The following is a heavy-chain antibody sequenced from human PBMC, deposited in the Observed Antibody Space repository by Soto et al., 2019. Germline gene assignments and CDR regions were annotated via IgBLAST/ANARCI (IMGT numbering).Heavy chain of an antibody. J-gene: IGHJ4*02. V-gene: IGHV1-69*06. Sequence: SVKVSCKASGGTFSSYAISWVRQAPGQGLEWMGGIIPIFGTANYAQKFQGRVTITADKSTSTAYIELSSLRSEDTAVYYCARTQYSSYDSSGYYFDYWGQGTLVTVSS. CDR1: GGTFSSYA. CDR3: ARTQYSSYDSSGYYFDY. CDR2: IIPIFGTA. D-gene: IGHD3-22*01.